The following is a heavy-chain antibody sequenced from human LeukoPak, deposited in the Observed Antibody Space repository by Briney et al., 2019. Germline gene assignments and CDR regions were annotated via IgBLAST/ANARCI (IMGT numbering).Heavy chain of an antibody. Sequence: PSQTLSLTCTVSGGSISSGSYYWSWIRQPAGKGLEWIGRIYTSGSTNYNPSLKSRVTISVDTSKNQFSLKLSSVTAADTAVYYCARDGEVYFDYWGQGTLVTVSS. J-gene: IGHJ4*02. CDR1: GGSISSGSYY. V-gene: IGHV4-61*02. CDR3: ARDGEVYFDY. CDR2: IYTSGST. D-gene: IGHD3-10*01.